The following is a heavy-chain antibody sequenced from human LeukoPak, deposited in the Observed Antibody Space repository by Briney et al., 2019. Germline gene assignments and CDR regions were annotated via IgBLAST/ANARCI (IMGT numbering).Heavy chain of an antibody. Sequence: SETLSLTCAVYGGSFSGYYWSWIRQPPGKGLEWIGEINHSGSTNYNPSLKSRVTISVDKSKNQFSLKLSSVTAADTAVYYCARYSSSNGRYYFDYWGQGTLVTVSS. CDR1: GGSFSGYY. V-gene: IGHV4-34*01. CDR3: ARYSSSNGRYYFDY. CDR2: INHSGST. D-gene: IGHD6-6*01. J-gene: IGHJ4*02.